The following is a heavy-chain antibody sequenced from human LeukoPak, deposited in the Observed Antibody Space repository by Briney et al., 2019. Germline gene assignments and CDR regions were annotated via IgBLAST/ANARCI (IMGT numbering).Heavy chain of an antibody. CDR1: GYTFTGYY. Sequence: GASVKVSCKASGYTFTGYYMHWVRQAPGQGLEWMGWINPNSGGTNYAQKFQGRVTMTRDTSISTAYMELSRLRSDDTAVYYCARGRAGGYSSSYYFDYWGQGTLVTVSS. J-gene: IGHJ4*02. V-gene: IGHV1-2*02. CDR2: INPNSGGT. CDR3: ARGRAGGYSSSYYFDY. D-gene: IGHD6-6*01.